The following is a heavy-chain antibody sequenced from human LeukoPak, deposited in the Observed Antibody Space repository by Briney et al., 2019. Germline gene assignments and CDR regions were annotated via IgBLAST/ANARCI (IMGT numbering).Heavy chain of an antibody. D-gene: IGHD2-21*02. V-gene: IGHV1-2*02. J-gene: IGHJ3*02. CDR3: ARVGHAYCGGDCYGAFDI. CDR2: VNPNSGGT. CDR1: GYTFTCYY. Sequence: ASVNVSCKASGYTFTCYYMHWVRQAPGQGREWMGWVNPNSGGTNYAQKFQGRVTMTRDTSISTAYMELSRLRSDETAVYYCARVGHAYCGGDCYGAFDIWGQGTMITVSS.